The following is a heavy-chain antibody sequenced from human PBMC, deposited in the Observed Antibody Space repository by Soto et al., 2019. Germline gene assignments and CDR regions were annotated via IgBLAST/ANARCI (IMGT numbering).Heavy chain of an antibody. CDR1: GYTFTDYW. Sequence: GESLKISCKGSGYTFTDYWIGWVRQLPGKGLEWMGIIYPGDSDTRYSPSFQGHVTITVDKSTSTAYLQWNTLKASDTAMYYCAHSLGYLGDRDYYGMDVWGQGTTVTVSS. D-gene: IGHD1-26*01. V-gene: IGHV5-51*01. CDR3: AHSLGYLGDRDYYGMDV. CDR2: IYPGDSDT. J-gene: IGHJ6*02.